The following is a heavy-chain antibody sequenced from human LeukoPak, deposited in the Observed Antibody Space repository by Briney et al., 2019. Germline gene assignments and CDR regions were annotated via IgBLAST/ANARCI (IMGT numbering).Heavy chain of an antibody. D-gene: IGHD3-22*01. Sequence: GGSLRLSCAASGFTFSSYGMHWVRQAPGKGLEWVAVISYDGSNKYYADSVKGRFTISRDNSKNTLYLLMNSLRAEDTAVYYCARERYDSRWYTFGSWGQGTLVTVSS. V-gene: IGHV3-30*03. J-gene: IGHJ4*02. CDR2: ISYDGSNK. CDR1: GFTFSSYG. CDR3: ARERYDSRWYTFGS.